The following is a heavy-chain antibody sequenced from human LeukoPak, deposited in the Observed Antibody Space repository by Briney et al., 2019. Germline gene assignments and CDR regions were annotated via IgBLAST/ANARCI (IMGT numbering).Heavy chain of an antibody. Sequence: ASVKASCKASGFTFTSSAMQWVRQARGQRLEWIGWIVVGSGNTNYAQKFQERVTITRDMSTSTAYMELSSLRSEDTAVYYCATPRDGDYQNDAFDIWGQGTMVTVSS. CDR1: GFTFTSSA. J-gene: IGHJ3*02. CDR2: IVVGSGNT. CDR3: ATPRDGDYQNDAFDI. D-gene: IGHD4-17*01. V-gene: IGHV1-58*02.